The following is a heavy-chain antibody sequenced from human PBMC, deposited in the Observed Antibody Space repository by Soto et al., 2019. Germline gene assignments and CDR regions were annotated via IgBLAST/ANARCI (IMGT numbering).Heavy chain of an antibody. V-gene: IGHV1-18*01. CDR1: GYTFTSYG. CDR2: ISAYNGNT. Sequence: GASVKVSCKASGYTFTSYGISWVRQAPGQGLEWMGWISAYNGNTNYAQKLQGRVTMTTDTSTSTAYMELRSLRSDDTAVYYCAREPVDYYDSSGPFGYWGQGTLVTSPQ. J-gene: IGHJ4*02. CDR3: AREPVDYYDSSGPFGY. D-gene: IGHD3-22*01.